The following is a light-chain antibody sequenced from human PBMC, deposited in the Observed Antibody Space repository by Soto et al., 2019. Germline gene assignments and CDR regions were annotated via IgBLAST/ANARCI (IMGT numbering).Light chain of an antibody. CDR3: QAWVSSTVI. CDR2: QDT. Sequence: SYELTQPPSVSVSPGQTASNTCSGDKSGDKFACWYQQKPGQSPVLVIYQDTKRPSGIPERFSGSNSGNTATLTISGTQAMDEADYCCQAWVSSTVIFGGGTKVTVL. CDR1: KSGDKF. V-gene: IGLV3-1*01. J-gene: IGLJ2*01.